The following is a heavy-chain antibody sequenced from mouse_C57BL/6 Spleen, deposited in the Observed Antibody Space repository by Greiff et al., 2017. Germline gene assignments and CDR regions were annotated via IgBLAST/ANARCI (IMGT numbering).Heavy chain of an antibody. CDR1: GFTFSDYY. CDR2: INYDGSST. J-gene: IGHJ2*01. D-gene: IGHD1-1*01. CDR3: ARERFITTVVASYYFDY. V-gene: IGHV5-16*01. Sequence: DVKLVESEGGLVQPGSSMKLSCTASGFTFSDYYMAWVRQVPEKGLEWVANINYDGSSTYYLDSLKSRFIISRDNAKNILYLQMSSLKSEDTATYYCARERFITTVVASYYFDYWGQGTTLTVSS.